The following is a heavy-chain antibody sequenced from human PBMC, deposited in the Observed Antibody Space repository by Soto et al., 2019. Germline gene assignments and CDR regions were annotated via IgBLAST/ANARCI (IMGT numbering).Heavy chain of an antibody. CDR1: GFTFSSYA. Sequence: PGGSLRPSCAASGFTFSSYAMSWVRQAPGQGLEWVSAISGSGGGAYYADSVKGRFTISRDNSKNTLYLQMNSLRAEDTAVYYCATAKWDYYDTSGQPAYYFDSWGQGTLVTVSS. D-gene: IGHD3-22*01. J-gene: IGHJ4*02. V-gene: IGHV3-23*01. CDR3: ATAKWDYYDTSGQPAYYFDS. CDR2: ISGSGGGA.